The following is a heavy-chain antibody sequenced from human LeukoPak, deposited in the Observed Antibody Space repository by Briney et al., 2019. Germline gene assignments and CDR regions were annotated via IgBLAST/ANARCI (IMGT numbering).Heavy chain of an antibody. CDR1: GGSIRSYY. J-gene: IGHJ6*02. CDR3: ARAQLNLLVDFGMDV. CDR2: IYYSGST. V-gene: IGHV4-59*01. Sequence: SETLSLTCTVSGGSIRSYYWTWIRQSPGKGLEWIGLIYYSGSTNYKASLKSRVTISVDTSRNEFSLKMSSVTAADTAVYYCARAQLNLLVDFGMDVWGQGTTVTVSS. D-gene: IGHD1-1*01.